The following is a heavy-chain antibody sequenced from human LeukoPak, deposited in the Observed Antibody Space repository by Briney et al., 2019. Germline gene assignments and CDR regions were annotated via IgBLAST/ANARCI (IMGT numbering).Heavy chain of an antibody. J-gene: IGHJ4*02. CDR1: GFSFSTYS. V-gene: IGHV3-21*01. D-gene: IGHD4-11*01. CDR2: ISSSRSYI. Sequence: TGGSLRLSCAASGFSFSTYSMNWVRQAPGKGVEWVSSISSSRSYIYHADSVKGRFTISRDNGKNSLYLQMNSLRAEDTAVYYCARDLVTATMFSPSLEYWGQGTLVTVSS. CDR3: ARDLVTATMFSPSLEY.